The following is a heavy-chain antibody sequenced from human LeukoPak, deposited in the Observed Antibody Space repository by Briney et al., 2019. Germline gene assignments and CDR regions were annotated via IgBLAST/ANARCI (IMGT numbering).Heavy chain of an antibody. J-gene: IGHJ5*02. CDR3: ARLQRWFDP. CDR2: IYYSGST. CDR1: GGSISSYY. Sequence: SETLSFTCTVSGGSISSYYWSWIRKPPGKGLEWIGYIYYSGSTNYNPSLKSRVTISVDTSKNQFSLKLSSVTAADTAVYYCARLQRWFDPWGQGTLVTVSS. D-gene: IGHD6-25*01. V-gene: IGHV4-59*01.